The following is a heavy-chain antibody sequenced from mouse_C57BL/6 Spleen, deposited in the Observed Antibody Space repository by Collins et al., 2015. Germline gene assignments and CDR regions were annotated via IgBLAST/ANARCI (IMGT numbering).Heavy chain of an antibody. J-gene: IGHJ2*01. V-gene: IGHV1-54*01. CDR1: GYAFTNYL. Sequence: QVQLQQSGAELVRPGTSVKVSCKASGYAFTNYLIEWVKQRPGQGLEWIGVINPGSGGTNYNEKFKGKATLTADKSSSTAYMQLSSLTSDDSAVYFCAREGTARATPFDYWGQGTTLTVSS. CDR2: INPGSGGT. CDR3: AREGTARATPFDY. D-gene: IGHD3-2*01.